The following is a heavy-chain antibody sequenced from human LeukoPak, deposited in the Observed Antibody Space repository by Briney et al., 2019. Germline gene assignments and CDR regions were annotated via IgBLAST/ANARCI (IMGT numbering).Heavy chain of an antibody. D-gene: IGHD3-22*01. Sequence: PGGSLRLSCAASGFTFSNAWMSWVRQAPGKGLEWVGRIKSKTDGGTTDYAAPVKGRFTISRDDSKNTLYQQMNSLKTEDTAVYYCTTDQYYYDSSGYYFWGQGTLVTVSS. CDR2: IKSKTDGGTT. J-gene: IGHJ4*02. V-gene: IGHV3-15*01. CDR1: GFTFSNAW. CDR3: TTDQYYYDSSGYYF.